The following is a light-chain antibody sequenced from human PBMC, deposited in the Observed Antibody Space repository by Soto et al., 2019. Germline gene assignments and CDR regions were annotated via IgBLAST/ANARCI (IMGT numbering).Light chain of an antibody. Sequence: EFVLTQSPATLSLSPGERATLSCRASQSVSSNLAWYQQKPGQAPRLLIYGASTRATGIPARFTGSGSGTEFTLTISSLQFDDSAVYYCQQYNNWWTFGQGTKVDIK. V-gene: IGKV3-15*01. J-gene: IGKJ1*01. CDR2: GAS. CDR1: QSVSSN. CDR3: QQYNNWWT.